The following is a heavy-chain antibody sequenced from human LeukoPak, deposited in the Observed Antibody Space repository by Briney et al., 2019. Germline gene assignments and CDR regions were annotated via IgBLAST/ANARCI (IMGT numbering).Heavy chain of an antibody. CDR3: ARPRGGSGYTDAFDI. CDR2: INPNSGGT. D-gene: IGHD3-22*01. J-gene: IGHJ3*02. Sequence: ASVKVSCKASGYTSTDYYIHWVRQAPGQGLEWMGWINPNSGGTLYAQNFQGRVAMTRDTSISTAYMELSSLRSEDTAVYYCARPRGGSGYTDAFDIWGQGTMVTVSS. CDR1: GYTSTDYY. V-gene: IGHV1-2*02.